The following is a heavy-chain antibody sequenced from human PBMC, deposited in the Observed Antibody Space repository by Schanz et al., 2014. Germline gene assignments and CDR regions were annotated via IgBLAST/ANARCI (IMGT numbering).Heavy chain of an antibody. J-gene: IGHJ5*02. CDR3: ARRSVSPSGNSYGYVVAWFDP. V-gene: IGHV4-4*02. Sequence: QVQLQESGPGLVKPSGTLSLTCAVSGGSISSSNWWSWVRQPPGKGLEWIGEIYHSGSTNYKPSLKSRATISADKSKNQFSLKRRSVTAADTAVYYCARRSVSPSGNSYGYVVAWFDPWGQGTLVTVSS. D-gene: IGHD5-18*01. CDR1: GGSISSSNW. CDR2: IYHSGST.